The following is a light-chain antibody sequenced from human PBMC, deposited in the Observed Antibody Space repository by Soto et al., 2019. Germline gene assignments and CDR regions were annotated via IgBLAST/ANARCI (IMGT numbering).Light chain of an antibody. CDR1: QSISSW. Sequence: DIQMTQSPSTLSASVVDRVTITCRASQSISSWLAWYQQKPGKAPKLLISKASSLESGVPSRFSGSGSGTEFTLTISCLQPDDFATYYCKQYNSYRACGQGNKGDIK. CDR2: KAS. V-gene: IGKV1-5*03. J-gene: IGKJ1*01. CDR3: KQYNSYRA.